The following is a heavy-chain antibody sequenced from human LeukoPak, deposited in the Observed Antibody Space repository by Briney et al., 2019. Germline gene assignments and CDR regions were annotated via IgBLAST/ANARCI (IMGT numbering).Heavy chain of an antibody. CDR2: INPSGGST. CDR1: GYTFTSYY. CDR3: ATAIVVVAASTAAFDI. Sequence: GASVKVSCKASGYTFTSYYMHWVRQAPGQGLEWMGIINPSGGSTSYAQKFQGRVTMTEDTSTDTAYMELTSLRSEDTAVYYCATAIVVVAASTAAFDIWGQGTMVTVSS. D-gene: IGHD2-15*01. J-gene: IGHJ3*02. V-gene: IGHV1-46*01.